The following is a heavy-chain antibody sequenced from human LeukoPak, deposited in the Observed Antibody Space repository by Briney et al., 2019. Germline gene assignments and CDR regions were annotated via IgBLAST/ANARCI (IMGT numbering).Heavy chain of an antibody. CDR2: INHSGST. CDR1: GGSFSGYY. D-gene: IGHD3-10*01. J-gene: IGHJ5*02. Sequence: SETLSLTCAVYGGSFSGYYWSWIRQPPGKGLEWIGEINHSGSTNYNPSLKSRVTISVDTSKNQFSLKLSSVTAADTAVYYCARDQDYGSGSYEVNWFDPWGQGTLVTVSS. V-gene: IGHV4-34*09. CDR3: ARDQDYGSGSYEVNWFDP.